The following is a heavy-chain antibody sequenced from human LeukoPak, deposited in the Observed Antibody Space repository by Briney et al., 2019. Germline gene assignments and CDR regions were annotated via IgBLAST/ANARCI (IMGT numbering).Heavy chain of an antibody. J-gene: IGHJ3*02. D-gene: IGHD1-26*01. Sequence: ASVKVSCKASGYTFTNYDINWVRQATGQGLEWMGWMNPNSGNTGYAQKFQGRVTMTRNNSISTAYMELSSLRSEDTAVYYCAKRANSGGYYVAFDIWGQGTMVTVSS. CDR3: AKRANSGGYYVAFDI. CDR1: GYTFTNYD. CDR2: MNPNSGNT. V-gene: IGHV1-8*01.